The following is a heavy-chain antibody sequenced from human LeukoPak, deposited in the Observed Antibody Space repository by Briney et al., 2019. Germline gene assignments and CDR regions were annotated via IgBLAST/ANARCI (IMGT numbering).Heavy chain of an antibody. CDR3: ARERVTFGVDLEYYYCMDV. CDR1: GGSMRSYY. CDR2: IYTSGST. Sequence: SETLSLTCTVSGGSMRSYYWRWIRQPAGKGLEWIGRIYTSGSTNYNPSLKSRVTMSVDTSKNQFSLKLSSVTAADTAVYYSARERVTFGVDLEYYYCMDVWGKGTTVTVSS. J-gene: IGHJ6*03. V-gene: IGHV4-4*07. D-gene: IGHD3-16*01.